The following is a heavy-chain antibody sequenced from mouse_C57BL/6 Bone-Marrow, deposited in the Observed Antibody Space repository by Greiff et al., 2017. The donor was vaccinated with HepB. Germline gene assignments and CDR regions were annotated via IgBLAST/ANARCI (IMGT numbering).Heavy chain of an antibody. CDR3: TTSYSNLWFAY. CDR1: GFNIKDDY. V-gene: IGHV14-4*01. J-gene: IGHJ3*01. Sequence: VQLQQSGAELVRPGASVKLSCTASGFNIKDDYMHWVKQRPEQGLEWIGWIDPENGDTEYASKFQGKATITADTSSNTAYLQRSSLTSEDTAVYYCTTSYSNLWFAYWGQGTLVTVSA. D-gene: IGHD2-5*01. CDR2: IDPENGDT.